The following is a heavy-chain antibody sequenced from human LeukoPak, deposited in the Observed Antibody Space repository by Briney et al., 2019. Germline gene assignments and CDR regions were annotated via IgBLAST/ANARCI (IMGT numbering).Heavy chain of an antibody. CDR1: GFTFSSYW. CDR2: IKQDGSDK. D-gene: IGHD3-10*02. J-gene: IGHJ5*02. CDR3: TSETHYVFHL. V-gene: IGHV3-7*04. Sequence: GGSLRLSCAASGFTFSSYWMTGVRQAPGKGLEWVANIKQDGSDKYYMDPVRGRFTISRDNAKNSLYLQMNSLSAEDTAVYYCTSETHYVFHLWAQGPLVTVPS.